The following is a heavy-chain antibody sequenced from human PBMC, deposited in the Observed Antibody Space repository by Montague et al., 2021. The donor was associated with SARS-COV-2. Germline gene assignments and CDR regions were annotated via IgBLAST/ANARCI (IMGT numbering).Heavy chain of an antibody. CDR2: IYYSGST. D-gene: IGHD6-13*01. V-gene: IGHV4-39*07. J-gene: IGHJ4*02. CDR3: ARRYSSSWTGDQYYFDY. CDR1: GGSISSSSCY. Sequence: SETLSLTCTVSGGSISSSSCYWGWVRQPPGKGLEWIGSIYYSGSTYYNPSLKSRVTISVDTSKNQFSLKLSSVTAADTAAYYCARRYSSSWTGDQYYFDYWGQGTLVTVSS.